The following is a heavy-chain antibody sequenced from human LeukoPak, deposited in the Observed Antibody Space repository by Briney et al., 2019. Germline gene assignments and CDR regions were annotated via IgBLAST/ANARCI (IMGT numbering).Heavy chain of an antibody. CDR2: IYTSGST. D-gene: IGHD6-19*01. CDR1: GGSISSYY. CDR3: ARGGQQWLVRFAFDI. V-gene: IGHV4-4*07. J-gene: IGHJ3*02. Sequence: PSETLSLTCTVSGGSISSYYWSWIRQPAGKGLEWIGRIYTSGSTNYNPSLKSRVTISVDTSKNQFSLKLSSVTAADTAVYYCARGGQQWLVRFAFDIWGQGTMVTVSS.